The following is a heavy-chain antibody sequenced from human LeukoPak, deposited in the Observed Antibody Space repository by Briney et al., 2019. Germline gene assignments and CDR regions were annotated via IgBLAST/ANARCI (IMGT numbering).Heavy chain of an antibody. CDR1: GGSISSYY. Sequence: SETLSLTCTVSGGSISSYYWSWIRQPPGKGLEWIGYIYYRGSTNYNPSLKSRVTVSVDTSKNQFSLKLSSVTAADTAVYYCARSNYYYMDVWGKGTTVTVSS. V-gene: IGHV4-59*01. CDR3: ARSNYYYMDV. CDR2: IYYRGST. J-gene: IGHJ6*03.